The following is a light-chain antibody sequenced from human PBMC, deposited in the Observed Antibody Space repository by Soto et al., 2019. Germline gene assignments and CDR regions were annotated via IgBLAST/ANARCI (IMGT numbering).Light chain of an antibody. CDR3: SSYPSSSTLVV. CDR1: SSDVGGYNY. Sequence: QSALTQPASVSGSPGRSITISGTGTSSDVGGYNYVSWYQQHPGKAPKPMIYDVSNRPSGVSNRFSGSKSGNRASLPISGLQAEDEADYYCSSYPSSSTLVVFGGGTKLTVL. V-gene: IGLV2-14*01. J-gene: IGLJ2*01. CDR2: DVS.